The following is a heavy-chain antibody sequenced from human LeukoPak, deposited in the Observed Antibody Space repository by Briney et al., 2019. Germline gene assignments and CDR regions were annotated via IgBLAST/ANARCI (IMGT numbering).Heavy chain of an antibody. Sequence: GGSLRLSCAASGFTFSSYWMSWVRQAPGKGLEWVANIKQDGSEKYYVDSVKGRFTISRDNAKNSLYLQMNSLRAEDTAVYYCARDSDENSSSWYRYYYYYGMDVWGQGTTVTVSS. CDR2: IKQDGSEK. CDR1: GFTFSSYW. J-gene: IGHJ6*02. V-gene: IGHV3-7*01. D-gene: IGHD6-13*01. CDR3: ARDSDENSSSWYRYYYYYGMDV.